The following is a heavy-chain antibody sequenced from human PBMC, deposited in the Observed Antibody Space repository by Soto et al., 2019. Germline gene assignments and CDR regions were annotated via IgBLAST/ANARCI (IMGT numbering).Heavy chain of an antibody. V-gene: IGHV4-59*11. D-gene: IGHD5-18*01. J-gene: IGHJ4*02. Sequence: SETLSLTCAVSGYFISGHYWAWIRQSPGKGLEWIANIDKSGRSSHNPSLKSRVTISVDTSKNQFSLKLSSVTAADTAVYYCARDNGYSYGYTLDHWGQGTLVTVSS. CDR2: IDKSGRS. CDR1: GYFISGHY. CDR3: ARDNGYSYGYTLDH.